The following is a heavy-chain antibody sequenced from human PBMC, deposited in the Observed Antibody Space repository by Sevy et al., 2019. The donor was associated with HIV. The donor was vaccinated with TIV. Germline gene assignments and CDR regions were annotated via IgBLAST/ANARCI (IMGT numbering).Heavy chain of an antibody. CDR2: ISGSGGST. V-gene: IGHV3-23*01. Sequence: GGSLRLSCKASGFIFSNYEMNWVRQAPGKGLEWVSAISGSGGSTYYADSVKGRFTISRDNSKNTLYLQMNSLRAEDTAVYYCAKGGSSGWYIGYWGQGTLVTVSS. CDR1: GFIFSNYE. CDR3: AKGGSSGWYIGY. J-gene: IGHJ4*02. D-gene: IGHD6-19*01.